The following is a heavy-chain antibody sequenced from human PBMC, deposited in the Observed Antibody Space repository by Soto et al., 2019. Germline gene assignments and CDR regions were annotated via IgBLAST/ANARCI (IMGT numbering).Heavy chain of an antibody. CDR2: IYYSGST. Sequence: LCGGSISSGGYYWSWIRQHPGKGLEWIGYIYYSGSTYYNPSLKSRVTISVDTSKNQFSLKLSSVTAADTAVYYCARVTTVTYWIWGQGTMVTVSS. CDR3: ARVTTVTYWI. D-gene: IGHD4-17*01. CDR1: GGSISSGGYY. V-gene: IGHV4-31*02. J-gene: IGHJ3*02.